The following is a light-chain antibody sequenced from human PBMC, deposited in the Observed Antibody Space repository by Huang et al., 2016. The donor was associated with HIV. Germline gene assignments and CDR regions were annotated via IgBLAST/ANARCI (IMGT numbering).Light chain of an antibody. CDR2: AAS. J-gene: IGKJ1*01. V-gene: IGKV1-8*01. CDR1: QGISSY. CDR3: QQYLTAPG. Sequence: AIRMTQSPSSLSASTGDRVTITCRASQGISSYLAWYQQKPGKAPKLLIYAASTLQSGVPSRFSGSGFGTDFTLTISSLQPEDVAMYFCQQYLTAPGFGQGTNVEI.